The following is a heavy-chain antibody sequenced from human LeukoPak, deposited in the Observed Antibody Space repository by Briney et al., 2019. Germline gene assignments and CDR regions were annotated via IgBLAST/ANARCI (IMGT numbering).Heavy chain of an antibody. CDR1: GYTFTRYY. Sequence: ASVKVSCKASGYTFTRYYMHWVRQAPGQGLEWMGWINPNSGGTNYAQKFQGRVTMTRDTSISTAYMELSRLRSDDTAVYYCARREPGFTKGFDFWGQGTLVTVSS. CDR2: INPNSGGT. D-gene: IGHD1-14*01. V-gene: IGHV1-2*02. J-gene: IGHJ4*02. CDR3: ARREPGFTKGFDF.